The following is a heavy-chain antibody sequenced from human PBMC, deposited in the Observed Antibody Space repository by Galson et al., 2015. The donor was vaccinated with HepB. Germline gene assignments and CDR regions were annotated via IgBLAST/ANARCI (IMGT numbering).Heavy chain of an antibody. D-gene: IGHD3-22*01. Sequence: SLRLSCAASGFTFSDYEMNWVRQAPGKGLEWVSYISSSGTSIYYADSVKGRFTISRDSAKNSLYVQINSLRAEDTAVYYCARERAYYYDTSGYYDYWGQGTLVTVSS. CDR3: ARERAYYYDTSGYYDY. J-gene: IGHJ4*02. CDR2: ISSSGTSI. V-gene: IGHV3-48*03. CDR1: GFTFSDYE.